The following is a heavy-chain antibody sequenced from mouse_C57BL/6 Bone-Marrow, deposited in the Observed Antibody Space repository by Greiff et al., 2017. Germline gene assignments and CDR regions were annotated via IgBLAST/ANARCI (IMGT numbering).Heavy chain of an antibody. J-gene: IGHJ2*01. CDR3: ARSRITTVVATDY. CDR2: IDPRSGNT. Sequence: VQLQQSGAELARPGASVKLSCKASGYTFTSYGISWVKQRTGQGLEWIGEIDPRSGNTYYNEKSKGKATLTADKSSSTAYMERRSLTSEDSAVYFCARSRITTVVATDYAGQGTTLTVSS. D-gene: IGHD1-1*01. V-gene: IGHV1-81*01. CDR1: GYTFTSYG.